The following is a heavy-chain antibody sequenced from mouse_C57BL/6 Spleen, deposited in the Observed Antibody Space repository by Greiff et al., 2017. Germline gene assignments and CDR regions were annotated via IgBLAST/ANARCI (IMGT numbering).Heavy chain of an antibody. CDR2: IYPGDGDT. Sequence: QVQLQQSGAELVKPGASVKISCKASGYAFSSYWMNWVKQRPGKGLEWIGQIYPGDGDTNYNGKFKGKDTLTADKSSSTAYMQLSSLTSEDSAVYFCARSLYYYGSSYGYFDVWGTGTTVTVSS. J-gene: IGHJ1*03. V-gene: IGHV1-80*01. D-gene: IGHD1-1*01. CDR1: GYAFSSYW. CDR3: ARSLYYYGSSYGYFDV.